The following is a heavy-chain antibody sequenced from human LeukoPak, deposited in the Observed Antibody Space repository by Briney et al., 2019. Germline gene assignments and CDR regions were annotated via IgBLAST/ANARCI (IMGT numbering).Heavy chain of an antibody. CDR1: GGSISSSSYY. CDR3: ARWGYGSGSWASGCFDY. J-gene: IGHJ4*02. CDR2: IYYSGST. V-gene: IGHV4-39*07. Sequence: SETLSLTCTVSGGSISSSSYYWGWIRQPPGKGLEWIGSIYYSGSTYYNPSLKSRVTISVDTSKNQFSLKLSSVTAADTAVYYCARWGYGSGSWASGCFDYWGQGTLVTVSS. D-gene: IGHD3-10*01.